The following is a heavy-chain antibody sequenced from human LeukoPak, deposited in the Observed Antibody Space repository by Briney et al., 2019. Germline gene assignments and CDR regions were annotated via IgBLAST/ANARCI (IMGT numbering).Heavy chain of an antibody. CDR1: GFSFSTHW. V-gene: IGHV3-7*01. J-gene: IGHJ3*02. CDR3: AGDEGWTFDI. Sequence: RGSLRLSCAASGFSFSTHWMSWFRQAPGKGLEWVALIKQDGSDKHYVDSVKGRFTISRDNAKNSLYLQMNSLRADDTAVYYCAGDEGWTFDIWGQGTKVTVSS. D-gene: IGHD5-24*01. CDR2: IKQDGSDK.